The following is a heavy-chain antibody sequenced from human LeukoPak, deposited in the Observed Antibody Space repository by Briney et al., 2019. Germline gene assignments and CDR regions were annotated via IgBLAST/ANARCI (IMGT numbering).Heavy chain of an antibody. Sequence: SGGSLRLSCAASGFTFSDYNMHWVRQAPGKGLEWVAFIQHDGSNKYYVDSVKGRFTISRDKSKNTLYLQMNSLRAEDTAVYYCAKDRLVPDSVLDCWGQGTLVTVSS. CDR2: IQHDGSNK. V-gene: IGHV3-30*02. CDR1: GFTFSDYN. CDR3: AKDRLVPDSVLDC. D-gene: IGHD6-19*01. J-gene: IGHJ4*02.